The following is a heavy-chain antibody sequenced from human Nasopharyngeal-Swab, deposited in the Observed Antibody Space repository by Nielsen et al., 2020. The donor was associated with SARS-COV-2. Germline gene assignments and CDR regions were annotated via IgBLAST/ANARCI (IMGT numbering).Heavy chain of an antibody. Sequence: ASVKVSCKASGYTLTNYGVTWARQAPGQGLEWMGWISGYNGNTKFAQKLQGRATMTTDTATSTAYMELRSLRSDDTAVYYCARAPSGSLQWFDPWGQGTLVTVSS. V-gene: IGHV1-18*01. CDR2: ISGYNGNT. J-gene: IGHJ5*01. D-gene: IGHD1-26*01. CDR1: GYTLTNYG. CDR3: ARAPSGSLQWFDP.